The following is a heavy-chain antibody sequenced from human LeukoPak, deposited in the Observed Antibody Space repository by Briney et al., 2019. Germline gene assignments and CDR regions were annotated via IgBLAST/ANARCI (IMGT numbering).Heavy chain of an antibody. J-gene: IGHJ4*02. D-gene: IGHD6-25*01. Sequence: GASVKVSCKASGYTFTSYYMHWVRQAPGQGLEWMGIINPSGGSTSYTQKSQGRVTMTRDTSTSTVYMELSSLRSEDTAVYYCATRTAALIDYWGQGTLVTVSS. V-gene: IGHV1-46*01. CDR2: INPSGGST. CDR3: ATRTAALIDY. CDR1: GYTFTSYY.